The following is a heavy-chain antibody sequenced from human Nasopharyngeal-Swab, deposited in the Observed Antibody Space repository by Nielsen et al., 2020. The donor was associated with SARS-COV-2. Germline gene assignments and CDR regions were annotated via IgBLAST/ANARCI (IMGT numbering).Heavy chain of an antibody. CDR1: GFTFDDYA. Sequence: SLKTPCAAFGFTFDDYALHRVRPAPGKGLEWVSGLSWNSGSIGHAGSVKGRFTIPRDNAKNPLYLQMNSLRAEDTALYYCATISSFSGDYYYYMDVWGKGTTVTVSS. J-gene: IGHJ6*03. D-gene: IGHD6-6*01. V-gene: IGHV3-9*01. CDR2: LSWNSGSI. CDR3: ATISSFSGDYYYYMDV.